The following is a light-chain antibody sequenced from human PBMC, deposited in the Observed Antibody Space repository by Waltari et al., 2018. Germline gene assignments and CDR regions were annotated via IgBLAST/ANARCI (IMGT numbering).Light chain of an antibody. Sequence: ETVMTQSPTTLSVSPGEGVTLSCRASQSVNSNYLAWYQQKPGLAPRLLIYDASSRATGIPDRFTGSGSGTDFTLTISRLEPEDFAVYYCQQYGSSPPWTFGQGTKVEIK. CDR3: QQYGSSPPWT. CDR2: DAS. V-gene: IGKV3D-20*01. J-gene: IGKJ1*01. CDR1: QSVNSNY.